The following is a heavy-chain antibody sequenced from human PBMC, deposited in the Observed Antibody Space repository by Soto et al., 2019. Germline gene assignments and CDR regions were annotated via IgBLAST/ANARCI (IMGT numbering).Heavy chain of an antibody. CDR1: GGTFSSYA. CDR3: ARSHTAAAGDYYYYGMDV. Sequence: GASVKVSCKASGGTFSSYAISWVRQAPGQGLEWMGGIIPIFGTANYAQKFQGRVTITADESTSTAYMELSSLRSEDTAVYYCARSHTAAAGDYYYYGMDVWGQGTTVTVSS. J-gene: IGHJ6*02. V-gene: IGHV1-69*13. D-gene: IGHD6-13*01. CDR2: IIPIFGTA.